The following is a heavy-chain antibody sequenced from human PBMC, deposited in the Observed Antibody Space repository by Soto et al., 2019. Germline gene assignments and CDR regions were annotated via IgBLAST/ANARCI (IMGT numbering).Heavy chain of an antibody. CDR3: ARDRGGAYYDFWSGHWFDP. Sequence: PSDTLSLTCTVSGGSISSGGYYWSWIRQHPGKGLEWIGYIYYSGSTYYNPSLKSRVTISVDTSKNQFSLKLGSVTAADTAVYYCARDRGGAYYDFWSGHWFDPWGQGTLVTVSS. J-gene: IGHJ5*02. V-gene: IGHV4-31*03. CDR1: GGSISSGGYY. CDR2: IYYSGST. D-gene: IGHD3-3*01.